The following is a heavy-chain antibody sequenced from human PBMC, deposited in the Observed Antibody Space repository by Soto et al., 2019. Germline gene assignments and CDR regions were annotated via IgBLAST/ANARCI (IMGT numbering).Heavy chain of an antibody. Sequence: ASVKVSCKTSGYTFSNYGITWVRQAPGQPLEWLGWISLYSDGTNYAQKFQGRVSMTTDTSTTTAYMQLRSLRSDDTAVYYCSRVVPGAEAWFGPWGQGTLVTVSS. CDR1: GYTFSNYG. CDR2: ISLYSDGT. J-gene: IGHJ5*02. D-gene: IGHD2-2*01. CDR3: SRVVPGAEAWFGP. V-gene: IGHV1-18*01.